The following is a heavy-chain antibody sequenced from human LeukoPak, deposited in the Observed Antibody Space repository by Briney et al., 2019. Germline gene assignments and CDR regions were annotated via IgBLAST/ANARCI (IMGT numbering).Heavy chain of an antibody. J-gene: IGHJ4*02. V-gene: IGHV1-69*04. CDR1: GGTFSSYA. CDR3: AVNRIAARPYFDY. CDR2: IIPVLGIA. D-gene: IGHD6-6*01. Sequence: SVKVSCKASGGTFSSYALSWVRQAPGKGLEWMGSIIPVLGIANYAQKFQGRVTITADKSTSTAYMELSSLRSEDTAVYYCAVNRIAARPYFDYWGQGTLVTVST.